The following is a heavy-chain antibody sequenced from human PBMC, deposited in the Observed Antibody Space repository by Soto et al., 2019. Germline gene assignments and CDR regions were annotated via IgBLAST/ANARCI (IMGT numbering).Heavy chain of an antibody. J-gene: IGHJ4*02. V-gene: IGHV4-39*01. Sequence: KPSETLSLTCSVSGGSTSSSTYYWGWIRQPPGKGLEWIGSVYYSGSIFYNPSLKSRVTISVDTSKNQFSLRLSSVTAADTAVYYCARQRRYYYDSSGYPDYWGQGTLVTVSS. D-gene: IGHD3-22*01. CDR3: ARQRRYYYDSSGYPDY. CDR1: GGSTSSSTYY. CDR2: VYYSGSI.